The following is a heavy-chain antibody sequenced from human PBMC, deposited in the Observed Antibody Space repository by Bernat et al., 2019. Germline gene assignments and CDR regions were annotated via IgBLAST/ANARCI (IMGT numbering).Heavy chain of an antibody. Sequence: EVQLVESGGGLVQPGGSLRLSCAASGFTFSSYWMHWVRQVPGKGLVWVSRINTDGSSTSYADSVEGRFTISRDNAKNTVYLQMNSLRAEDTAVYYCAKDILYYYGMDVWGQGTTVTVSS. CDR1: GFTFSSYW. V-gene: IGHV3-74*01. CDR2: INTDGSST. CDR3: AKDILYYYGMDV. D-gene: IGHD2-8*02. J-gene: IGHJ6*02.